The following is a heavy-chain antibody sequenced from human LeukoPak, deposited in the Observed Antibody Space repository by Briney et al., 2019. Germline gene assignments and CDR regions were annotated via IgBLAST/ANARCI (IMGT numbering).Heavy chain of an antibody. Sequence: SETLSLTCAVSSGSFSVYYWSWIRRPPGKGLEWIGEINHLRRTNYNPSLKSRVIISIDTSKKEVSLEMSSVTAADTAVYYCARGSASGIYPIDYWGQGTLVTVSS. V-gene: IGHV4-34*01. J-gene: IGHJ4*02. CDR1: SGSFSVYY. D-gene: IGHD6-19*01. CDR3: ARGSASGIYPIDY. CDR2: INHLRRT.